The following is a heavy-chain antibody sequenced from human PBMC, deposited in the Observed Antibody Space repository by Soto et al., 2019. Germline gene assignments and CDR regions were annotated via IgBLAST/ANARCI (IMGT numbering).Heavy chain of an antibody. CDR3: ARGVSNSGAYYTGPSAYDL. CDR2: TVPVFDTS. J-gene: IGHJ3*01. V-gene: IGHV1-69*06. Sequence: QVQLVQSGAVVKKPGSSVEVSCKASGGTFNGYGISWVRQAPGQGLEWMGGTVPVFDTSKYAPRFQGRVTIPADNSTSTAYMELSSVRSEDTAIYFCARGVSNSGAYYTGPSAYDLWGQGTLVIVSS. D-gene: IGHD3-10*01. CDR1: GGTFNGYG.